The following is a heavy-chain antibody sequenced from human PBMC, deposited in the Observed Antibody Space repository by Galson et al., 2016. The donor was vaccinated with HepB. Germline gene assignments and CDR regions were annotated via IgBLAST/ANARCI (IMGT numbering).Heavy chain of an antibody. CDR1: GYTLTELS. Sequence: SVKVSCKVSGYTLTELSMHWVRQAPGKGLEWVGGFDPEDGETVYAQKFHGRVTMTEDTSTDTAYMDLSSLRSEDAAVYYCATVGYDILTGSSWYFDLWGRGTLVTVSS. D-gene: IGHD3-9*01. CDR2: FDPEDGET. CDR3: ATVGYDILTGSSWYFDL. J-gene: IGHJ2*01. V-gene: IGHV1-24*01.